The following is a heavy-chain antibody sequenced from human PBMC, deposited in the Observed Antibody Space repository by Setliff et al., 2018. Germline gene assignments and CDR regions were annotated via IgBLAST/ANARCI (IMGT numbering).Heavy chain of an antibody. CDR2: VSTYNGDT. J-gene: IGHJ3*02. CDR1: GYTFTAYH. D-gene: IGHD6-19*01. V-gene: IGHV1-18*04. CDR3: ARRPIALAGYRKGAFDI. Sequence: ASVKVSCKASGYTFTAYHMHWVRQAPGQGLEWMGWVSTYNGDTKYAQNFRGRVTMTTDMSTSTVYMELRTLRSDDTAVYFCARRPIALAGYRKGAFDIWGQGTMVTVSS.